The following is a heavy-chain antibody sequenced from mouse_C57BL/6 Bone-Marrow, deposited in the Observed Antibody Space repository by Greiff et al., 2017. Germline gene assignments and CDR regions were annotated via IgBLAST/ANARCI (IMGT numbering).Heavy chain of an antibody. Sequence: VQLQQPGAELVRPGTSVKLSCKASGYTFTSYWMHWVKQRPGQGLEWIGVIDPSDSYTNYNQKFKGKATLTVDTSSSTADMQLSSLTSEDSAVYYCASTGFAYWGQGTLVTVSA. CDR2: IDPSDSYT. CDR1: GYTFTSYW. D-gene: IGHD4-1*02. CDR3: ASTGFAY. J-gene: IGHJ3*01. V-gene: IGHV1-59*01.